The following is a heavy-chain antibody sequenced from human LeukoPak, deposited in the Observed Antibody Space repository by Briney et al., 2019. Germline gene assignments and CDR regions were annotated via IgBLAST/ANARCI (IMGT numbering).Heavy chain of an antibody. D-gene: IGHD3-22*01. CDR2: INPNSGGT. CDR3: ARAPGYYYDSSGYYWGYYYYYMDV. Sequence: ASVKVSCKASGYTFTDYYMHWVRQAPGQGLEWMGWINPNSGGTNYAQKSQGRVTMTRDTSISTAYMELRSLRSDDTAVYYCARAPGYYYDSSGYYWGYYYYYMDVWGKGTTVTISS. V-gene: IGHV1-2*02. CDR1: GYTFTDYY. J-gene: IGHJ6*03.